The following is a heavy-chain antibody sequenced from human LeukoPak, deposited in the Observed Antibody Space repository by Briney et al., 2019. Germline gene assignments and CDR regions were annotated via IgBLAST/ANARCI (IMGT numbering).Heavy chain of an antibody. J-gene: IGHJ4*02. CDR2: SSSSGSTI. CDR1: GFTFTRYE. V-gene: IGHV3-48*03. Sequence: GGSLRLSCAASGFTFTRYEMNWVRQAPGTGLEWVSHSSSSGSTIHYADSVKGRFTFSRDNAKNSLYLQMNSLRAEDTAVYCCARGDRYDEYYFDYWGQGTLITVSS. D-gene: IGHD5-24*01. CDR3: ARGDRYDEYYFDY.